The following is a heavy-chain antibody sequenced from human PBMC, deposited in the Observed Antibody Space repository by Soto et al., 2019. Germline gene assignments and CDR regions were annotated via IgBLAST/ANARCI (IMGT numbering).Heavy chain of an antibody. CDR3: ARDYDFWSGYLNWFDP. D-gene: IGHD3-3*01. Sequence: SETLSLTCTVSGGSIRSSSYYWGWIRQPPGKGLEWIGSIYYSGSTYYNPSLKSRVTISVDTSKNQFSLKLSSVTAADTAVYYCARDYDFWSGYLNWFDPWGQGTLVTVSS. CDR2: IYYSGST. CDR1: GGSIRSSSYY. J-gene: IGHJ5*02. V-gene: IGHV4-39*02.